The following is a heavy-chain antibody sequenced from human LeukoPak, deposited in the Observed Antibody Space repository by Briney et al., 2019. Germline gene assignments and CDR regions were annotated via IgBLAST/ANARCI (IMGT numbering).Heavy chain of an antibody. CDR1: GFTFSSYA. D-gene: IGHD2-2*02. J-gene: IGHJ1*01. Sequence: GRSLRLSCAASGFTFSSYAMHWVRQAPGKGLEWVAVISYDGSNKYYADSVKGRFTISRDNSKNTLYLQMNSLRAEDTAVYYCARDEGSTYCSSTSCYKAEYFQHWGQGTLVTVSS. V-gene: IGHV3-30-3*01. CDR3: ARDEGSTYCSSTSCYKAEYFQH. CDR2: ISYDGSNK.